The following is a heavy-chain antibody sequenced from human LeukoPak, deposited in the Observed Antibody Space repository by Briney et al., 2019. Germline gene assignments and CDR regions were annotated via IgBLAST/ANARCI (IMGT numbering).Heavy chain of an antibody. CDR1: GFTFSNAW. CDR2: IKSKTDGGTT. V-gene: IGHV3-15*01. CDR3: TTGYYYGSGDDAFDI. D-gene: IGHD3-10*01. J-gene: IGHJ3*02. Sequence: PGGSLRLSCAASGFTFSNAWMSWVRQAPGKGLEWVGRIKSKTDGGTTDYAAPVKGRFTISRDDSKNTLYLQMNSLKTEDTAVYYCTTGYYYGSGDDAFDIWGQGTMVTVSS.